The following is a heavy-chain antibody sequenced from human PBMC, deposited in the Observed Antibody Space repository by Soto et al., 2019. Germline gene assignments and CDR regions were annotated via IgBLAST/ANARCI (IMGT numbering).Heavy chain of an antibody. CDR2: LKPDGSQK. Sequence: PGGSLRLSCAASGFSFNNYWMSLVRQAPGKGLEWVANLKPDGSQKWYVDSVKGRFAISRDNAKNSLFLQMNRLRAEDTAVYYCTRGDYYDSSGPFSDAFDIWGQGTMVTVSS. J-gene: IGHJ3*02. CDR3: TRGDYYDSSGPFSDAFDI. CDR1: GFSFNNYW. V-gene: IGHV3-7*04. D-gene: IGHD3-22*01.